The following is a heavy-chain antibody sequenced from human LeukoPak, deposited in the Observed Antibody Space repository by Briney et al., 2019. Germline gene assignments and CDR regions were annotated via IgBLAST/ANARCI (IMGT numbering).Heavy chain of an antibody. Sequence: GGSLRLSCAASGFTFSSYAIHWVRQAPGKGLEWVAVISYDGSNKYYADSVKGRFTISRDNSKDTLYLQMNSLRAEDTAVYYCARETGSAVGSTDFDYWGQGTLVTVSS. J-gene: IGHJ4*02. CDR3: ARETGSAVGSTDFDY. V-gene: IGHV3-30-3*01. CDR1: GFTFSSYA. D-gene: IGHD4-17*01. CDR2: ISYDGSNK.